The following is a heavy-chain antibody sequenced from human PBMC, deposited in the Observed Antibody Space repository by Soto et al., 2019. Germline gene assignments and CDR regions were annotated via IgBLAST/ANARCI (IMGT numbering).Heavy chain of an antibody. CDR2: INPNSGGT. Sequence: GASVKVSCKASGYTFTGYYMHWVRQAPGQGLEWMGWINPNSGGTNYAQKFQGWVTMTRDTSISTAYMELSRLRSDDTAVYYCARSWDSSCCYYYGMDVWGQGTTVTVSS. J-gene: IGHJ6*02. CDR3: ARSWDSSCCYYYGMDV. CDR1: GYTFTGYY. D-gene: IGHD6-13*01. V-gene: IGHV1-2*04.